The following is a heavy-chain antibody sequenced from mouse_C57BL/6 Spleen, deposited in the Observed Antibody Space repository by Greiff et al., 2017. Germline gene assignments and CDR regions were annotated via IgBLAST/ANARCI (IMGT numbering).Heavy chain of an antibody. CDR2: IWSGGST. J-gene: IGHJ4*01. Sequence: VKLVESGPGLVQPSQSLSITCTVSGFSLTSYGVHWVRQSPGKGLEWLGVIWSGGSTDYNAAFISRLSISKDNSKSQVFFKMNSLQADDTAIYYCARTGDGYHGAMDYWGQGTSVTVSS. CDR3: ARTGDGYHGAMDY. CDR1: GFSLTSYG. V-gene: IGHV2-2*01. D-gene: IGHD2-3*01.